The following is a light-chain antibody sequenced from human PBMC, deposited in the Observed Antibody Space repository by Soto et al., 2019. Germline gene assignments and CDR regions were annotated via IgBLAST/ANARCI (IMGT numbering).Light chain of an antibody. CDR1: SSDVGGYNY. J-gene: IGLJ1*01. Sequence: QSALTQPRSASGSPGQSVTISCTGTSSDVGGYNYVSWYQQHPGKAPKLMIYDVSKRPSGVPDRFSGSKSGNTASLTVSGLQAEDEADYYCSSFAGSNNFPYVFGTGTKVTVL. CDR3: SSFAGSNNFPYV. CDR2: DVS. V-gene: IGLV2-8*01.